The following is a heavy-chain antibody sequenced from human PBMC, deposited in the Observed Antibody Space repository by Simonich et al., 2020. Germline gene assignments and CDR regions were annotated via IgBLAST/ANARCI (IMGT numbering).Heavy chain of an antibody. J-gene: IGHJ4*02. CDR2: IKQDGSEK. D-gene: IGHD2-8*01. V-gene: IGHV3-7*03. CDR1: GFTFSSYW. CDR3: AKDGGYCTNGVCYYFDY. Sequence: EVQLVESGGGLVQPGGSLRLSCAASGFTFSSYWMSWVRQAPGKGLEWVANIKQDGSEKYYVDSVKGRFTISRDNSKNSLYLQMNSLRAEDTALYYCAKDGGYCTNGVCYYFDYWGQGTLVTVSS.